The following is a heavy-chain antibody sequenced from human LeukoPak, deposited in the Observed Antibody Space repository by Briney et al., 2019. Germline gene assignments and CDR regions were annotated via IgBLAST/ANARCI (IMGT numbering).Heavy chain of an antibody. Sequence: GGSLRLSCVASGFSFSSYWMTWVRQAPGQGLEWVAIIKQDGGDKYYVDSVKGRFTISRDNAKNSAYLQMNSLRAEDTAVYYCASLLFYFDYWGQGTLVTVSS. CDR2: IKQDGGDK. V-gene: IGHV3-7*05. D-gene: IGHD2/OR15-2a*01. CDR3: ASLLFYFDY. J-gene: IGHJ4*02. CDR1: GFSFSSYW.